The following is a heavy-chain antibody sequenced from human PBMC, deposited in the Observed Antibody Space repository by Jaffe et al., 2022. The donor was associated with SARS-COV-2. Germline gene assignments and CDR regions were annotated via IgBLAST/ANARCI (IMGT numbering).Heavy chain of an antibody. CDR3: AKVAYYDILTGLTYYYYMDV. V-gene: IGHV3-23*04. J-gene: IGHJ6*03. D-gene: IGHD3-9*01. CDR2: ISSSSGST. CDR1: GFTFNNYA. Sequence: EVQLVESGGGLVQPGGSLRLSCAASGFTFNNYAMSWVRQAPGKGLEWVSGISSSSGSTYYADSVKGRFIISRDNSKNTLYLQMNSLRAEDTAVYYCAKVAYYDILTGLTYYYYMDVWGKGTTVTVSS.